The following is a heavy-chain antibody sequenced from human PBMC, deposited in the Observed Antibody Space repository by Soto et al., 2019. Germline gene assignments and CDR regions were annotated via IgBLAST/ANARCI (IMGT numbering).Heavy chain of an antibody. V-gene: IGHV3-15*01. CDR3: TQEGTAPITPAFDP. Sequence: EVQLVESGGGLVKPGGSLRLSCAASGFTFSNAWMSWVRQAPGKGLEWVGRIKSKTDGGTTDYAAPVKGRFTISRDDSETTLDLKTTILRTEDTAVDYCTQEGTAPITPAFDPWGQGTLVTVSS. J-gene: IGHJ5*02. D-gene: IGHD1-20*01. CDR1: GFTFSNAW. CDR2: IKSKTDGGTT.